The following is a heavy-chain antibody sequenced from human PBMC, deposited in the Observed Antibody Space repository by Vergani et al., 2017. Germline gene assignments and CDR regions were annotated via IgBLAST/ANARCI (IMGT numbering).Heavy chain of an antibody. CDR1: GFTFTNYD. CDR3: ARENRGDIVLMVYATSDAFDI. D-gene: IGHD2-8*01. J-gene: IGHJ3*02. CDR2: ISYDGSNK. V-gene: IGHV3-30*19. Sequence: QVQLVESGGGVVQPGRSLRVSCAGSGFTFTNYDMHWVRQAPGKGLEWVAVISYDGSNKYYADSVKGRFTITRDNSKNPLYLQMNSLRAEDTAVYYCARENRGDIVLMVYATSDAFDIWGQGTMVTVSS.